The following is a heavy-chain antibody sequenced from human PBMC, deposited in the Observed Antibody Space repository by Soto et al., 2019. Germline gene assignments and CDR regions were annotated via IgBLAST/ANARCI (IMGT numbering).Heavy chain of an antibody. V-gene: IGHV1-46*01. CDR2: INPSGGST. CDR3: ARDWVDTAIYYYYYGMDV. D-gene: IGHD5-18*01. J-gene: IGHJ6*02. CDR1: GYTFTSYY. Sequence: ASVKVSCKASGYTFTSYYMHWVRQAPGQGLEWMGIINPSGGSTSYAQKFQGRVTMTRDTSTSTVYMELSSLRSEDTAVYYCARDWVDTAIYYYYYGMDVWGQGTTVTVSS.